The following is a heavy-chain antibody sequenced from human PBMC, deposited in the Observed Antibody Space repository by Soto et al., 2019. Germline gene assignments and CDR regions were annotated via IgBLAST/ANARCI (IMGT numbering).Heavy chain of an antibody. CDR2: INPSGGST. CDR1: GYTFTSYY. CDR3: ARDPSDLGYCSGGSCYIVEKNWFDP. Sequence: ASVKVSCKASGYTFTSYYMHWVRQAPGQGLEWMGIINPSGGSTSYAQKFQGRVTMTRDTSTSTVYMELSSLRSEDTAVYYCARDPSDLGYCSGGSCYIVEKNWFDPWGQGTLVTVSS. D-gene: IGHD2-15*01. V-gene: IGHV1-46*03. J-gene: IGHJ5*02.